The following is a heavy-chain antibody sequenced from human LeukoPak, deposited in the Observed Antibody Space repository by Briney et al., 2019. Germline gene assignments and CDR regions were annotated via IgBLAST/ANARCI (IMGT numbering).Heavy chain of an antibody. V-gene: IGHV4-34*01. CDR1: GGSFSGYY. CDR2: INHSGST. Sequence: SETLSLTCAVYGGSFSGYYWSWIRQPPGKGLEWIGEINHSGSTNYNPSLKSRVTISVDTSKNQFSLKLSSVTAADTAVYYGARGHSGYYYDSSGYLTSSFDYWGQGTLVTVSS. J-gene: IGHJ4*02. D-gene: IGHD3-22*01. CDR3: ARGHSGYYYDSSGYLTSSFDY.